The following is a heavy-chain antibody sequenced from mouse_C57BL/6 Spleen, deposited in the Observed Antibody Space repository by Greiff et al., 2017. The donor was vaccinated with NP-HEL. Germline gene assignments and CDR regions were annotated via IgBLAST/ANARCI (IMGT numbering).Heavy chain of an antibody. V-gene: IGHV5-16*01. J-gene: IGHJ1*03. D-gene: IGHD3-3*01. CDR2: INYDGSST. CDR3: ARARGTYWYFDV. Sequence: DVKLVESEGGLVQPGSSMKLSCTASGFTFSDYYMAWVRQVPEKGLEWVANINYDGSSTYYLDSLKSRFIISRDNAKNILYLQMSSLKSEDTATYYCARARGTYWYFDVWGTGTTVTVSS. CDR1: GFTFSDYY.